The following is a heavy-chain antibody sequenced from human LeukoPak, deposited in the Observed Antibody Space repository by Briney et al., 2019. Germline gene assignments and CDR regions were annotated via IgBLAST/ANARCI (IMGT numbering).Heavy chain of an antibody. CDR3: ARDPSLGSGSYFDY. J-gene: IGHJ4*02. V-gene: IGHV4-31*03. CDR2: IYYSGST. CDR1: GGSISSGGYY. D-gene: IGHD1-26*01. Sequence: SETLSLTCTVSGGSISSGGYYWSWIRQHPGKGLEWIGCIYYSGSTYYNPSLKSRVTISVDTSKNQFSLKLSSVTAADTAVYYCARDPSLGSGSYFDYWGQGTLVTVSS.